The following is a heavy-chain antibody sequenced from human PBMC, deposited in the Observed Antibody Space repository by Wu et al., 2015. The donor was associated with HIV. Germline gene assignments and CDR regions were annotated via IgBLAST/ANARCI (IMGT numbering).Heavy chain of an antibody. V-gene: IGHV1-46*01. Sequence: QVQLVQSGAEVKKPGASVKVSCKASGYTFTSYYMHWVRQAPGQGLEWMGIINPSGGSTSYAQKFQGRVTMTRDTSTSTVYMELSSLRSEDTAVYYCAREDGFIGYCSGGSCPKHGGFDYWGQGTLGHRLL. D-gene: IGHD2-15*01. CDR3: AREDGFIGYCSGGSCPKHGGFDY. CDR2: INPSGGST. J-gene: IGHJ4*02. CDR1: GYTFTSYY.